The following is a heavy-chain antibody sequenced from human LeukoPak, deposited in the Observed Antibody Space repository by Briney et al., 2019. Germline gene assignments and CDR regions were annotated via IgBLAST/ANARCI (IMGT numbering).Heavy chain of an antibody. V-gene: IGHV4-30-2*01. CDR1: GGSISSGGYS. Sequence: PSQTLSLTCAVSGGSISSGGYSWSWIRQPPGKGLEWIVYIYHSGSTYYNPSLKSRVTISVDRSKNQFSLKLSSVTAADTAVYYCARAKVAAVTNYFDYWGQGTLVTVSS. CDR3: ARAKVAAVTNYFDY. J-gene: IGHJ4*02. CDR2: IYHSGST. D-gene: IGHD3-3*01.